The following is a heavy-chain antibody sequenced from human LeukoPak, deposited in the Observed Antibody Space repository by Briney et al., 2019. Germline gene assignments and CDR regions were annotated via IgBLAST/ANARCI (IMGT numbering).Heavy chain of an antibody. Sequence: GGSLRLSCAASGFTFSGYSMNWVRQAPGKGLEWVSSISSSSSYIYYADSVKGRFTISRDNTKNSLYLQMNSLRAEDTAVYYCATGQGAIVGATRNYWGQGTLVTVSS. D-gene: IGHD1-26*01. CDR1: GFTFSGYS. CDR2: ISSSSSYI. CDR3: ATGQGAIVGATRNY. V-gene: IGHV3-21*01. J-gene: IGHJ4*02.